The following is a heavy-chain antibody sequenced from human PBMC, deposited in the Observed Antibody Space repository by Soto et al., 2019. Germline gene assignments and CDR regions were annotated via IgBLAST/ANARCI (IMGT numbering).Heavy chain of an antibody. CDR1: GGTFRNYP. J-gene: IGHJ4*02. Sequence: QVQLVQSGTEVKKPGSSVKVSCKASGGTFRNYPINWVRQAPGQGLEWMGSIFPLTDIPDYAQNFQARLTISADKSTSTAYMELSSLTSDDTAMYFCARGFLVVLNYFESWGQGTLVTVSS. V-gene: IGHV1-69*02. CDR3: ARGFLVVLNYFES. CDR2: IFPLTDIP.